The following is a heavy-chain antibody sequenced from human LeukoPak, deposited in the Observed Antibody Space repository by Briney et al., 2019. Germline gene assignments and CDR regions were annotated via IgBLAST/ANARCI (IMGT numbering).Heavy chain of an antibody. CDR2: INPSGGST. D-gene: IGHD2/OR15-2a*01. V-gene: IGHV1-46*01. J-gene: IGHJ4*02. Sequence: GASVKVSCKASGYTFTSYYMHWVRQAPGQGLEWMGIINPSGGSTSYAQKFQGRVTMTEDTSTDTAYMELSSLRSDDTAVYYCARSSSLDYWGQGTPVTVSS. CDR1: GYTFTSYY. CDR3: ARSSSLDY.